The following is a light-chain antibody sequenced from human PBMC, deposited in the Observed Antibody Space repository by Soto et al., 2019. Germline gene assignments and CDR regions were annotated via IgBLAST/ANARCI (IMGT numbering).Light chain of an antibody. CDR1: QSVSSSY. J-gene: IGKJ4*01. V-gene: IGKV3-20*01. CDR3: QQYGSSALT. Sequence: EIVLTQSPGTLSLSTGERATLSCRASQSVSSSYLAWYQQKPGQAPRVLIYGASSRATGIPDRFSGSGSGTDFTLTISRLEPEDFAVYYCQQYGSSALTCGGGTKVEIK. CDR2: GAS.